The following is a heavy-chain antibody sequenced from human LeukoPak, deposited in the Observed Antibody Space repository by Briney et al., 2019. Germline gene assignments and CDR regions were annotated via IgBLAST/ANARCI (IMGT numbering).Heavy chain of an antibody. V-gene: IGHV3-48*04. CDR1: GFTFSSYS. D-gene: IGHD2-2*01. J-gene: IGHJ6*02. Sequence: PGGSLRLSCAASGFTFSSYSMNWVRQAPGKGLEWVSYISSSSSTIYYADSVKGRFTISRDNAKNSLYLQMNSLRAEDTAVYYCAKDFYLPYQLLSFYYYGMDVWGQGTTVTVSS. CDR2: ISSSSSTI. CDR3: AKDFYLPYQLLSFYYYGMDV.